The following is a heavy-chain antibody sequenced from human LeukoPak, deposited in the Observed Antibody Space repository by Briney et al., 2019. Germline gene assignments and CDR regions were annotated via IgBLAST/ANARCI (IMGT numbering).Heavy chain of an antibody. D-gene: IGHD3-16*01. CDR3: ARERGGIGFKGDY. Sequence: GASVKVSCKASGYTFTSYGISWVRQAPGHGLEWMGWISPHDGNTKYAQNLQGRVTMTTDTSTSTAYMELRSLRSDDTAVYYCARERGGIGFKGDYWGQGTLVTVSS. V-gene: IGHV1-18*01. J-gene: IGHJ4*02. CDR2: ISPHDGNT. CDR1: GYTFTSYG.